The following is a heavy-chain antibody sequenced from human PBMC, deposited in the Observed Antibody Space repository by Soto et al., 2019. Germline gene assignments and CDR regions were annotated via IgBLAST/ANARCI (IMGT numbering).Heavy chain of an antibody. CDR1: GFSFSTYY. D-gene: IGHD2-15*01. J-gene: IGHJ4*02. CDR2: ISGLGTNT. Sequence: EVQLLESVGGLVQPGGYLRLYCAAYGFSFSTYYMRWVRRAPRQGLEWVAAISGLGTNTYYADSVKGRFNSSSDNSRNTLYLQVNSLRADDMAEYYFARSSGIICVFDFWVQGALITV. V-gene: IGHV3-23*01. CDR3: ARSSGIICVFDF.